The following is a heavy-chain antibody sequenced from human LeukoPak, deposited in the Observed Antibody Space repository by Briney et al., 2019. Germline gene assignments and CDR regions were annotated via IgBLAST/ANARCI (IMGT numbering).Heavy chain of an antibody. D-gene: IGHD2-15*01. CDR3: AREREYCSGGSCYSFDV. V-gene: IGHV3-21*01. CDR2: ISGSSSYI. Sequence: GGSLRLSCAASGFTFSSYSMNWVRRAPGKGLEWVSSISGSSSYIYYADSVKGRFTISRDNAKNSLYLQMNSLRAEDTAVYYCAREREYCSGGSCYSFDVWGKGTTVTVSS. J-gene: IGHJ6*04. CDR1: GFTFSSYS.